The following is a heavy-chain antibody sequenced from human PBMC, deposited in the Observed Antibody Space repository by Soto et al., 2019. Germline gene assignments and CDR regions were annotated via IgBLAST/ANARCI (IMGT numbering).Heavy chain of an antibody. V-gene: IGHV1-2*04. D-gene: IGHD5-12*01. CDR1: GYTFNGYY. CDR3: ARARPNVAPNWFDP. CDR2: INPYSGAT. Sequence: QVQLVQSGPEVKKPGASVKVSCKASGYTFNGYYIHWARLAPGQGLEWMGWINPYSGATNYAQKFQDWVTMTGDPSLSTAYLELTTLVSDDTAVYYCARARPNVAPNWFDPWGQGTLVIVSS. J-gene: IGHJ5*02.